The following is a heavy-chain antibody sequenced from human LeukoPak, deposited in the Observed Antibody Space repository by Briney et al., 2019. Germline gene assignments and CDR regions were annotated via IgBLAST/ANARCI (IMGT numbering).Heavy chain of an antibody. V-gene: IGHV3-23*01. D-gene: IGHD2-21*01. CDR1: GFTFSSYA. J-gene: IGHJ3*02. Sequence: PGGSLRLSCAAPGFTFSSYAMSWVRQAPGKGLEWVSAISGSGGSTYYADSVKGRFTISRDNSKNTLYLQMNSLRAEDTAVYYCAKVCRYCGLHSAFDIWGQGTMVTVSS. CDR3: AKVCRYCGLHSAFDI. CDR2: ISGSGGST.